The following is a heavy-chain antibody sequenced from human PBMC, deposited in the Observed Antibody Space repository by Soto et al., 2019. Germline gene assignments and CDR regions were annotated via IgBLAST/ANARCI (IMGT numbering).Heavy chain of an antibody. CDR3: AKGSSGSTRPFDP. CDR2: INHSGST. V-gene: IGHV4-39*07. Sequence: SETLSLTCTVSGGSISSSSYYWSWIRQPPGKGLEWIGEINHSGSTNYNPSLKSRVTISVDTSKNQFSLKLSSVTAADTAVYYCAKGSSGSTRPFDPWGQGTLVTVSS. CDR1: GGSISSSSYY. D-gene: IGHD3-22*01. J-gene: IGHJ5*02.